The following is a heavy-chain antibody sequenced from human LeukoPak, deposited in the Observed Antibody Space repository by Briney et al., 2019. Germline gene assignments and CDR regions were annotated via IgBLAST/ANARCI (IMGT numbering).Heavy chain of an antibody. V-gene: IGHV5-51*01. J-gene: IGHJ4*02. CDR2: IYPGDSDT. D-gene: IGHD6-6*01. CDR3: ARQGYSSSSRFDY. CDR1: GYTFTNYW. Sequence: GESLKISCKGSGYTFTNYWIGWVRQMPGKGLEWMGIIYPGDSDTRYSPSFQGQVAISADKSITTAYLQWSSLKASDTAMYYCARQGYSSSSRFDYWGQGTLVTVSS.